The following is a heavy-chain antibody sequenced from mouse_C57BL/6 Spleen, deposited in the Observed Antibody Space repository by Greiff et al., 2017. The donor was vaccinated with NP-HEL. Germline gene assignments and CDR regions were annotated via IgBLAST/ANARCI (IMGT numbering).Heavy chain of an antibody. CDR3: AIDSNSYYFDY. CDR2: IYPGSGNT. D-gene: IGHD2-5*01. Sequence: VQLQQSGAELVRPGASVKLSCKASGYTFTDYYINWVKQRPGQGLEWIARIYPGSGNTYYNEKFKGKATLTAEKSSSTAHMQLSSLTSEDSAVYFCAIDSNSYYFDYWGQGTTLTVSS. CDR1: GYTFTDYY. V-gene: IGHV1-76*01. J-gene: IGHJ2*01.